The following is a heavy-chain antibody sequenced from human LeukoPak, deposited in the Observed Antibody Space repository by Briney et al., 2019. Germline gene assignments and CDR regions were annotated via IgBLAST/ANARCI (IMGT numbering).Heavy chain of an antibody. D-gene: IGHD1-14*01. CDR2: ISGSGGAP. CDR3: AKELGDGNRPYYFDY. J-gene: IGHJ4*02. CDR1: GFTFSSYA. V-gene: IGHV3-23*01. Sequence: GGSLRLSCAASGFTFSSYAMSWVRQAPGKGLEWVSGISGSGGAPYYTDSVKGRFTISRDNSRNMLFLQMDSLRAEDAAVYYCAKELGDGNRPYYFDYWGQGTLVTVSS.